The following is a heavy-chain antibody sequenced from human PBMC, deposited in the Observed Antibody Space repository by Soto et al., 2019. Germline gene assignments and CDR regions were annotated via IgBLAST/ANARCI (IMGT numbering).Heavy chain of an antibody. J-gene: IGHJ6*02. D-gene: IGHD2-21*02. CDR1: GGSLSDYF. Sequence: SETLSLTCVVSGGSLSDYFWSWIRQPPGMALEWIGDIYHRGSINYNPSLKSRVTMSVDTSKNQFSLQLSSVTAADTAVYFCAREDDGGDRDYYGLDVWGQGTTVTVSS. CDR2: IYHRGSI. V-gene: IGHV4-34*01. CDR3: AREDDGGDRDYYGLDV.